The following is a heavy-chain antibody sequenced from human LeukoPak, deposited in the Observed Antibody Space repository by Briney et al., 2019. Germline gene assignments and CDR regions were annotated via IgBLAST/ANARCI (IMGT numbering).Heavy chain of an antibody. CDR3: AKDGYDYVWGTYYFDY. CDR1: GFTFSSYW. CDR2: IKQDGSEK. D-gene: IGHD3-16*01. V-gene: IGHV3-7*01. Sequence: GGSLRLSCAASGFTFSSYWMSWVRQAPGKGLEWVANIKQDGSEKYYVDSVKGRFTISRDNAKNSLYLQMNSLRAEDTAVYYCAKDGYDYVWGTYYFDYWGQGTLVTVSS. J-gene: IGHJ4*02.